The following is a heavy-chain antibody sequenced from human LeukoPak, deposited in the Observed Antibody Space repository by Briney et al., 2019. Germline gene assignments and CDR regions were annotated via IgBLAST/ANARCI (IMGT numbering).Heavy chain of an antibody. V-gene: IGHV1-46*01. CDR2: INPSGGST. Sequence: GASVKVSCKASGYTFTSYGISWVRQAPGQGLEWMGIINPSGGSTSYAQKFQGRVTMTRDMSTSTVYMELSSLRSEDTAVYYCARIPAHDYGDHGDYWGQGTLVTVSS. D-gene: IGHD4-17*01. CDR3: ARIPAHDYGDHGDY. J-gene: IGHJ4*02. CDR1: GYTFTSYG.